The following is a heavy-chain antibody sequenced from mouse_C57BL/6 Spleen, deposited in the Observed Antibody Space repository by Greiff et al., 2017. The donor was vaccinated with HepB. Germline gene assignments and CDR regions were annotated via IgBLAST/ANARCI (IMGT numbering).Heavy chain of an antibody. CDR2: IRLKSDNYAT. D-gene: IGHD2-1*01. CDR3: TTPYGNYRYFDV. J-gene: IGHJ1*03. V-gene: IGHV6-3*01. CDR1: GFTFSNYW. Sequence: EVKLEESGGGLVQPGGSMKLSCVASGFTFSNYWMNWVRQSPEKGLEWVAQIRLKSDNYATHYAESVKGRFTISRDDSKSSVYLQMNNLRAEDTGIYYCTTPYGNYRYFDVWGTGTTVTVSS.